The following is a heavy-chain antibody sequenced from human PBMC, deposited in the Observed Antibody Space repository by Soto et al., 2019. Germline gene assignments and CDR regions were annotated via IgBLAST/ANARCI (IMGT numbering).Heavy chain of an antibody. V-gene: IGHV1-69*04. Sequence: SVKVSCEASGGTFSSYTISCVRQAPEQGLEWMGRIIPILGIANYAQKFQGRVTITADKSTSTAYMELSSLRSEDTAVYYCARDLLEMATPSGKLDYNYDAMDVWGKGPTVTAPQ. D-gene: IGHD5-12*01. J-gene: IGHJ6*04. CDR2: IIPILGIA. CDR3: ARDLLEMATPSGKLDYNYDAMDV. CDR1: GGTFSSYT.